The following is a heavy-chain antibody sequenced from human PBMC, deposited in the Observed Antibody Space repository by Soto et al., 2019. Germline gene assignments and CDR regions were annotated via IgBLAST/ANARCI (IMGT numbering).Heavy chain of an antibody. D-gene: IGHD6-6*01. J-gene: IGHJ6*02. CDR1: GYSISSGYY. Sequence: PSETLSLTCAVSGYSISSGYYCGWIRQPPGKGLEWIGSIYHSGSTYYNPSLKSRVTISVVTSKNQFSLKLSSVTAADTAVYYCAREQLGPNDYYYYGMDVWGQGTTVTVSS. CDR2: IYHSGST. CDR3: AREQLGPNDYYYYGMDV. V-gene: IGHV4-38-2*01.